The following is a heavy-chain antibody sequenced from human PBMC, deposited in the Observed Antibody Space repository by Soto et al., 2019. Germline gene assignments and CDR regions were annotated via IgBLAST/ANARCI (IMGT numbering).Heavy chain of an antibody. J-gene: IGHJ4*02. CDR2: ISDSGGRT. CDR1: GFTFSTYA. CDR3: VKELVNSGWTYFDY. V-gene: IGHV3-23*01. D-gene: IGHD6-19*01. Sequence: GGSLRLSCAASGFTFSTYAMSWFRQAPGKGLEWVSAISDSGGRTYYVDSVKGRFTISRDNSKNTLYLQMNSLRAEDTAVYFCVKELVNSGWTYFDYWGQGTLVTVSS.